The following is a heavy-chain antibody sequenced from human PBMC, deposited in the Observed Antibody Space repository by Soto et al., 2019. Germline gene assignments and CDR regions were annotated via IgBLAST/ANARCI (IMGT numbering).Heavy chain of an antibody. Sequence: QVQLVESEGGVVQPGRSLRLSCAASGFTFSSYGMHWVRQAPGKGLEWVAVISYDGSNKYYADSVKGRFTISRDNSKNTLYLQMNSLRAEDTAVYYCAKDGLRWELRGPFDYWGQGTLVTVSS. D-gene: IGHD1-26*01. CDR2: ISYDGSNK. J-gene: IGHJ4*02. CDR3: AKDGLRWELRGPFDY. V-gene: IGHV3-30*18. CDR1: GFTFSSYG.